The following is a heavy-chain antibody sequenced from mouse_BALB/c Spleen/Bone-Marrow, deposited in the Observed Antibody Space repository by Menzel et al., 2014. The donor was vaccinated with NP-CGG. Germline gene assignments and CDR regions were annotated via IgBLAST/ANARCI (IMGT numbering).Heavy chain of an antibody. CDR1: GYTFTSYY. V-gene: IGHV1S56*01. CDR2: IYPGDGST. CDR3: ARKENWACAMDY. Sequence: QVQLKQSGPELVKPGASVKMSCKASGYTFTSYYIHWVKQRPGQGLEWIGWIYPGDGSTKYNEKFKGKTTLTADKSSSTAYMLLSSLTSEDSAIYFCARKENWACAMDYWGQGTSVTVSS. J-gene: IGHJ4*01. D-gene: IGHD4-1*01.